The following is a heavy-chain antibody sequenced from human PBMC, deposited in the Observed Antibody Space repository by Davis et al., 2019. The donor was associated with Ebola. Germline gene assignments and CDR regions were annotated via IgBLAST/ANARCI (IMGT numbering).Heavy chain of an antibody. J-gene: IGHJ4*02. V-gene: IGHV6-1*01. Sequence: HSQTLSLTCAISGDSVSIKSAGWNWIRQSPSRGLEWLGRTYFNSKYYSDYAVSVKSRITVNPDTSKNQFSLQLDSVTPEDTAVYYCARGWLRSKFDYWGRGTLVTVSS. CDR1: GDSVSIKSAG. CDR3: ARGWLRSKFDY. D-gene: IGHD5-12*01. CDR2: TYFNSKYYS.